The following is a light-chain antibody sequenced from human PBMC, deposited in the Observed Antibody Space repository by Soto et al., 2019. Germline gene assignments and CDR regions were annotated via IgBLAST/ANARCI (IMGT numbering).Light chain of an antibody. V-gene: IGLV1-44*01. Sequence: QSALTQPPSASGTPGQRVTISCSGSSSNIGSNTVNWYQQLPGTAHKLLIYSNNHRPSGVPDRFSGSKSGTSASLAISGLQSEDETDYYCAAWDDSLSGLVFGGGTKLTVL. J-gene: IGLJ3*02. CDR3: AAWDDSLSGLV. CDR1: SSNIGSNT. CDR2: SNN.